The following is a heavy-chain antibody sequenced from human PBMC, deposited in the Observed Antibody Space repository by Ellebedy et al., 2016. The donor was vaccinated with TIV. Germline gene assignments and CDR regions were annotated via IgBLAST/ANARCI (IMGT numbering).Heavy chain of an antibody. CDR2: ILNDGNDK. Sequence: PGGSLRLSCAASGFTFGCCAMSWVRQAPGKGREWVAIILNDGNDKYYADSVKGRFTISRDNSKSTLYLEMKSLRVEDTAVYYCAREQSPYYEILTGSFDYWGQGALVTVSS. CDR3: AREQSPYYEILTGSFDY. J-gene: IGHJ4*02. D-gene: IGHD3-9*01. V-gene: IGHV3-30*03. CDR1: GFTFGCCA.